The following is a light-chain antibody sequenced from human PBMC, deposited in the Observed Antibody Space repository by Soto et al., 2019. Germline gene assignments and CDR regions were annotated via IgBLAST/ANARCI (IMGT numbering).Light chain of an antibody. Sequence: DIQMTQSPSSLSASLGDRVTITCRASQGIGGYLAWFQQRPGRVPSLLIYAASTLQSGVPSRFSGSGSGTDFTLTISSLQPEDVATYYCQKYNSTPLTFGGGTKVEIK. CDR1: QGIGGY. J-gene: IGKJ4*01. CDR2: AAS. CDR3: QKYNSTPLT. V-gene: IGKV1-27*01.